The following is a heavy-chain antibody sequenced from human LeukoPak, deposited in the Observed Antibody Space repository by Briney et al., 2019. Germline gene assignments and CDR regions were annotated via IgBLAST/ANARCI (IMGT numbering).Heavy chain of an antibody. V-gene: IGHV3-23*01. CDR3: AKDNPPFSGSSSSYYYYYYMDV. J-gene: IGHJ6*03. CDR1: GFTFSSYA. Sequence: GGSLRLSCAASGFTFSSYAMSWVRQAPGKGLEWVSAISGSGGSTYYADSVKGRFTISRDNSKNTLYLQMNSLRAEDTAVYYCAKDNPPFSGSSSSYYYYYYMDVWGKGTTVTVSS. D-gene: IGHD6-6*01. CDR2: ISGSGGST.